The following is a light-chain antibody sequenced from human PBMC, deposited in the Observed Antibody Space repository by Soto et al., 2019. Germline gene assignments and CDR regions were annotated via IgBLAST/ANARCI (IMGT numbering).Light chain of an antibody. V-gene: IGKV3-11*01. Sequence: EIVLTQSPATLSLSPGERATLSCRASQSVSSYLAWYQQKPGQTPRLLIYAASNRATGIPARFSGSGSGTDCSLTISSREPEDIVVYYCQQRSNWPPLTFGPGTKVDIK. CDR1: QSVSSY. CDR3: QQRSNWPPLT. CDR2: AAS. J-gene: IGKJ3*01.